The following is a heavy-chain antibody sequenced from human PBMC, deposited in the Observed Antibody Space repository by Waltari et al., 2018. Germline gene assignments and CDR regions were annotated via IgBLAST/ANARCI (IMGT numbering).Heavy chain of an antibody. CDR1: GYSISSGYY. Sequence: QVQLQESGPGLVKPSETLSLTCAVSGYSISSGYYWGWIRQPPGKGLEWIGSIYHSGGTYYNPSLKSRVTISVDTSKNQFSLKLSSVTAADTAVYYCASEKDYYDSSGYLDYFDYWGQGTLVTVSS. CDR3: ASEKDYYDSSGYLDYFDY. V-gene: IGHV4-38-2*01. CDR2: IYHSGGT. D-gene: IGHD3-22*01. J-gene: IGHJ4*02.